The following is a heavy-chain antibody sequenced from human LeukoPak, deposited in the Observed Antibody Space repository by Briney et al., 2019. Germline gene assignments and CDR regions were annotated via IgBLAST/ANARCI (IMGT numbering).Heavy chain of an antibody. V-gene: IGHV1-18*01. J-gene: IGHJ4*02. CDR2: ISAYSGNT. CDR3: ARAGYNWNYVWYFDY. Sequence: ASVKVSCKASGYTFTSYGISWVRQAPGQGLEWMGWISAYSGNTNYAQKLQGRVTMTTDTSTSTAYMELRSLRSDDTAVYYCARAGYNWNYVWYFDYWGQGTLVTVSS. D-gene: IGHD1-7*01. CDR1: GYTFTSYG.